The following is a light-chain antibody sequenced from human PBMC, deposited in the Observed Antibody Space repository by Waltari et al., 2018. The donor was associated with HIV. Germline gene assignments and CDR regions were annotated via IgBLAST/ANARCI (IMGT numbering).Light chain of an antibody. Sequence: QSALTPPASVSGSPGQSITLSCTGTTRAVGGYNYVPWYQQHPGKAPKLMIYYVSNRPSGVSNRFSGSKSGNTASLTISGLQAEDEADYYCSSYTSSSTLYVFGTGTKVTVL. CDR2: YVS. CDR3: SSYTSSSTLYV. V-gene: IGLV2-14*01. J-gene: IGLJ1*01. CDR1: TRAVGGYNY.